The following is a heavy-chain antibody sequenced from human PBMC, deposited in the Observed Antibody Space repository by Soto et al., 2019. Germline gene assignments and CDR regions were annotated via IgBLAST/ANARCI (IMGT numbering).Heavy chain of an antibody. V-gene: IGHV3-49*03. Sequence: PWGALRLSCTASGFTFGDYAMSWFRQAPGKGLEWVGFIRSKAYGGTTEYAASVKGRFTISRDDSKSIAYLQMNSLKTEDTAVYYCTRSGYYDSSGYLFDYWGQGTLVTVSS. D-gene: IGHD3-22*01. CDR1: GFTFGDYA. CDR2: IRSKAYGGTT. CDR3: TRSGYYDSSGYLFDY. J-gene: IGHJ4*02.